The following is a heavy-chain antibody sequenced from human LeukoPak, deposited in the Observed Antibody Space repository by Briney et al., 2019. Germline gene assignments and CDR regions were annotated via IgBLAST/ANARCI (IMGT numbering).Heavy chain of an antibody. V-gene: IGHV4-61*02. CDR3: ARGLMEYYDFWSGSSFDY. Sequence: SQTLSLTCTVSGGSISSGSYYWSWIRQPAGKGLEWIGRIYTSGSTNYNPSLKSRLTISVDTSKNQFSLKLSSVTAADTAVYYCARGLMEYYDFWSGSSFDYWGQGTLVTVSS. CDR2: IYTSGST. CDR1: GGSISSGSYY. D-gene: IGHD3-3*01. J-gene: IGHJ4*02.